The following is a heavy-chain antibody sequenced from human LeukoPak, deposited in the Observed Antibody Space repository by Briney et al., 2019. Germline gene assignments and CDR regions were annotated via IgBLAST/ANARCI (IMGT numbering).Heavy chain of an antibody. CDR3: ARGGGNYPIDY. Sequence: SETLSLTCTVSGGPISSSAYYWVWIRLPPGKGLEWIGSIYYSGSTYYNPSLKSRVTRSVDTSKNQFSLKLSSVTAADTAVYYCARGGGNYPIDYWGQGTLVTVSS. CDR1: GGPISSSAYY. CDR2: IYYSGST. V-gene: IGHV4-39*01. J-gene: IGHJ4*02. D-gene: IGHD1-26*01.